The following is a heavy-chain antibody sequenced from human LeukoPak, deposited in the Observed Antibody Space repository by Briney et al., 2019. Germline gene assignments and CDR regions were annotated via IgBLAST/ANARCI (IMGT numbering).Heavy chain of an antibody. V-gene: IGHV4-59*01. J-gene: IGHJ4*02. CDR1: GESISTYY. CDR2: IYYRVTS. D-gene: IGHD3-10*01. CDR3: ARAVGGDGSGSL. Sequence: SETLSLTCTVSGESISTYYWSWIRQPPGKGLEWIGYIYYRVTSDYNPSLKSRVTMSVDMSTRQISLKLSSVTAADTAVYYCARAVGGDGSGSLWGPGTLVTVSS.